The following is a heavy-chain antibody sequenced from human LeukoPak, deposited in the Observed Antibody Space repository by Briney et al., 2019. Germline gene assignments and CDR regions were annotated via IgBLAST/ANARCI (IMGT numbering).Heavy chain of an antibody. V-gene: IGHV3-73*01. Sequence: GGSLRLSCAASGFTFSGSAMHWVRQASGKGLEWVGRIRSKANSYATAYAASVKGRFTISRDDSKNTAYLQMNSLKTEDTAVYYCTSLPNIKAYCGGDCYSDYWGQGTLVTVSS. CDR2: IRSKANSYAT. CDR1: GFTFSGSA. D-gene: IGHD2-21*02. J-gene: IGHJ4*02. CDR3: TSLPNIKAYCGGDCYSDY.